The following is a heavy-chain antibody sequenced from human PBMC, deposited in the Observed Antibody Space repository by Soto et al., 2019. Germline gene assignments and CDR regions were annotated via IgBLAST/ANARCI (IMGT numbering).Heavy chain of an antibody. Sequence: ASVKVSCKASGYTFTSYGISWVRQAPGQGLEWMGWISAYNGNTNYAQKLQGRVTMTTDTSTSTAYMELRSLRSDDTAVYYCARDRAEQWLVRGAFDIWXQGTMATVSS. V-gene: IGHV1-18*04. CDR2: ISAYNGNT. D-gene: IGHD6-19*01. J-gene: IGHJ3*02. CDR1: GYTFTSYG. CDR3: ARDRAEQWLVRGAFDI.